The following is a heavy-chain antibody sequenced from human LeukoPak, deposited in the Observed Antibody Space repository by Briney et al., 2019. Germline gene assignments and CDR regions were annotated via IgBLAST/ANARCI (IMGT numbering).Heavy chain of an antibody. D-gene: IGHD6-19*01. Sequence: SETVSLTCTVSGGSISSYYWSWIRQPPGKGLEWIGEINHSGSTNYNPSLKSRVTISVDTSKNQFSLKLSSVTAADTAVYYCARTDHSSGWYPFDYWGQGTLVTVSS. CDR1: GGSISSYY. CDR3: ARTDHSSGWYPFDY. J-gene: IGHJ4*02. V-gene: IGHV4-34*01. CDR2: INHSGST.